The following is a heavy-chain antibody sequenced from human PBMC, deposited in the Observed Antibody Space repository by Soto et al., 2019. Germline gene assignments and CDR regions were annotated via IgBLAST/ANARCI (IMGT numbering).Heavy chain of an antibody. CDR1: GGSISSSSFH. CDR2: IYYSGNT. J-gene: IGHJ5*02. CDR3: ARRERAAGTDWWFDP. V-gene: IGHV4-39*01. Sequence: SETLSLTCTVSGGSISSSSFHWGWIRQPPGKGLDWIGSIYYSGNTYYSPSLKSRVTISVDTSKNQFSLKLSSVTAADTAVYYCARRERAAGTDWWFDPWGQGTLVS. D-gene: IGHD6-13*01.